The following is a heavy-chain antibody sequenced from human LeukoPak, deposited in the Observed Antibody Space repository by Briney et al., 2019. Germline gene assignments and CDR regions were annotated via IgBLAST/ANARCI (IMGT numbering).Heavy chain of an antibody. CDR1: GGSISSSSYY. CDR3: AREGDYYDSSGYYYHFYNWFDP. V-gene: IGHV4-39*07. D-gene: IGHD3-22*01. Sequence: PSETLSLTCTVSGGSISSSSYYWGWIRQPPGKGLEWIGSIYYSGSTYYNPSLKSRVTISVDTSKNQFSLKLSSVTAADTAVYYCAREGDYYDSSGYYYHFYNWFDPWGQGTLVTVSS. CDR2: IYYSGST. J-gene: IGHJ5*02.